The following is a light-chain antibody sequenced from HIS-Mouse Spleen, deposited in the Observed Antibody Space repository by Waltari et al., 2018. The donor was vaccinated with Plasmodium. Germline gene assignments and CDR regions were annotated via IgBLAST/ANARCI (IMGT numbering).Light chain of an antibody. CDR3: CSYAGSSTYV. CDR1: SIDVGRYNL. V-gene: IGLV2-23*01. Sequence: QSALPQPASVSGSPGQSLTIPCTGTSIDVGRYNLVSWYQQHPGKAPKLMIYEGSKRPSGVSNRFSGSKSGNTASLTISGLQAEDEADYYCCSYAGSSTYVFGTGTKVTVL. J-gene: IGLJ1*01. CDR2: EGS.